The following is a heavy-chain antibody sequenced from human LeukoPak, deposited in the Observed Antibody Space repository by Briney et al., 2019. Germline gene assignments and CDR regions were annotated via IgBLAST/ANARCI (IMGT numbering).Heavy chain of an antibody. D-gene: IGHD2-21*02. CDR3: ARVAYCGGDCFIIDY. V-gene: IGHV4-59*01. CDR2: ISYSGST. Sequence: SETLSLTCTVSGDSTGTYYWSWIRQPPGKGLEWIGYISYSGSTLYNPSLKSRITISADTSRHQYQFSLKLISVTAADTALYYCARVAYCGGDCFIIDYWGQGTLVTVSS. CDR1: GDSTGTYY. J-gene: IGHJ4*02.